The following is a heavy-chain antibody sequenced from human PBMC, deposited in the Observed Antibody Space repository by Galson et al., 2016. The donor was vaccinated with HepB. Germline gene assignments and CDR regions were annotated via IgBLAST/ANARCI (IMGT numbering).Heavy chain of an antibody. CDR1: GSTFSSYW. CDR2: ITTDVTDT. Sequence: SLRLSCAASGSTFSSYWIHWVRQVPGKGLVWVARITTDVTDTGYAASVEGRFTVSRDNANRVVYLEMTSLRGDDTAVYYCARDKGADTPFDHWSQGTLVTVSS. D-gene: IGHD6-19*01. CDR3: ARDKGADTPFDH. V-gene: IGHV3-74*01. J-gene: IGHJ4*02.